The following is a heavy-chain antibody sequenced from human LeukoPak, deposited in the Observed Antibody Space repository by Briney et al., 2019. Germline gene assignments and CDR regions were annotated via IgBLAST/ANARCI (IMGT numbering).Heavy chain of an antibody. CDR3: ARDLYSGYDWVGFNI. V-gene: IGHV4-59*01. Sequence: SETLSLTCTVSGGSICSYYWSWIRQPPGKGLEWIGYIYYSGSTNYNPSLKSRVTISVDTSKNQFSLKLSSVTAADTAVYYCARDLYSGYDWVGFNIWGQGTVVTVSS. CDR1: GGSICSYY. D-gene: IGHD5-12*01. CDR2: IYYSGST. J-gene: IGHJ3*02.